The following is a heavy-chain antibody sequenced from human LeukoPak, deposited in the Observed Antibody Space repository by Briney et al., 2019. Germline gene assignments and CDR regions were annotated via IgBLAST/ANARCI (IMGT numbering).Heavy chain of an antibody. V-gene: IGHV3-15*01. CDR1: GFNFKNYW. CDR3: TTDYSGVGAFDL. CDR2: IKSKNDGETT. J-gene: IGHJ3*01. D-gene: IGHD2-15*01. Sequence: PGGSLRLSCAASGFNFKNYWMNWVRQAPGKGLEWVGRIKSKNDGETTDYAAPVKGRFTISRDDSKNRLYLQMNGLKTEDTAVYYCTTDYSGVGAFDLWGQGTMVTASS.